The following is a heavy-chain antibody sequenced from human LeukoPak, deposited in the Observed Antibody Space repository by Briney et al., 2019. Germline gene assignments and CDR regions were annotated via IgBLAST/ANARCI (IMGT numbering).Heavy chain of an antibody. CDR1: GFSISNDW. CDR2: VKSRSAGETT. CDR3: ARELEVPAAPRPRYYGMDV. V-gene: IGHV3-15*01. Sequence: GGSLRLSCAASGFSISNDWMSWVRQAPGKGLEWVARVKSRSAGETTDYAAPVKGRFTISRDDSKNTLYLQMNSLRAEDTAVYYCARELEVPAAPRPRYYGMDVWGQGTTVTVSS. J-gene: IGHJ6*02. D-gene: IGHD2-2*01.